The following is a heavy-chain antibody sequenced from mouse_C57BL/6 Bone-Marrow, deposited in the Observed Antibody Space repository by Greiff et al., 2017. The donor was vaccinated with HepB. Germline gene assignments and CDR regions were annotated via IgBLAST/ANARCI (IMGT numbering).Heavy chain of an antibody. V-gene: IGHV1-5*01. CDR3: TRSPCYAMDY. J-gene: IGHJ4*01. CDR1: GYTFTSYW. CDR2: IYPGNSDT. Sequence: VQLQQSGTVLARPGASVKMSCKTSGYTFTSYWMHWVKQRPGQGLEWIGAIYPGNSDTSYNQKFKGKAKLTAVTSASTAYMEFSSLTNEDSAVYYSTRSPCYAMDYWGQGTSVTVSS.